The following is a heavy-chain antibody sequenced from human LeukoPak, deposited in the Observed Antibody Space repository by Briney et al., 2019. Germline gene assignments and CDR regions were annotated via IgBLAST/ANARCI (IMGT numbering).Heavy chain of an antibody. J-gene: IGHJ4*02. CDR3: ARYSGMGYSPGTYSNS. V-gene: IGHV4-59*08. CDR1: GGSISSYY. CDR2: IYYSGST. Sequence: PSETLSLTCTVSGGSISSYYWSWIRQPPGKGLEWIGYIYYSGSTNYNPSLKSRLTISVDTSRNQFSLKLSSVSAADTAVYYCARYSGMGYSPGTYSNSWGQGTRVTVSS. D-gene: IGHD1-26*01.